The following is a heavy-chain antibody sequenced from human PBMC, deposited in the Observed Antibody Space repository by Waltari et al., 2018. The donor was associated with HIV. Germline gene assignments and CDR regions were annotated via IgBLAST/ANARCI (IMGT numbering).Heavy chain of an antibody. V-gene: IGHV3-23*01. Sequence: EVQLLESGGGLVQPGGSLRLSCAASGFTFSSYAMSWVRQAPGKGLEWVSAISGSGGSTYYADAVKGRCTISRDNSKNTLYLQMNSLRAEDTAVYYCAKNPHTTVVTRGEHYFDYWGQGTLVTVSS. CDR2: ISGSGGST. CDR1: GFTFSSYA. J-gene: IGHJ4*02. CDR3: AKNPHTTVVTRGEHYFDY. D-gene: IGHD4-17*01.